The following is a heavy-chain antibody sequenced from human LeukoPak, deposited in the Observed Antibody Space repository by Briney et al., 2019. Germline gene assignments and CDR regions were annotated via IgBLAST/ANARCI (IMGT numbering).Heavy chain of an antibody. V-gene: IGHV4-61*01. J-gene: IGHJ4*02. Sequence: SETLSLTCTVSGGSVSSSTYFWSWIRQPPGXGXXXXGYIYYSGRTSSDPSVKSRVTMSVDTSKNQFSLRLSSVTAADTAVYYCARDARLAAAGTFDYWGQGTLVTVSS. D-gene: IGHD6-13*01. CDR3: ARDARLAAAGTFDY. CDR2: IYYSGRT. CDR1: GGSVSSSTYF.